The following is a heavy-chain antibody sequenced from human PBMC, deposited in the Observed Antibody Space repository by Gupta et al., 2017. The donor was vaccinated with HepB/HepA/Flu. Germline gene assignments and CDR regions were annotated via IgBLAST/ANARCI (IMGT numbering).Heavy chain of an antibody. V-gene: IGHV1-69*04. Sequence: QVQLVQSGAEVKKPGSSVKVSCKASGGTFSSYAISWVRQAPGQGLEWMGRIIPILGIANYAQKFQGRVTITADKATSTAYMELSSLRSEDTAVYYCAREVIAAAGHPDYYYYGMDVWGQGTTVTVSS. CDR2: IIPILGIA. CDR1: GGTFSSYA. D-gene: IGHD6-13*01. J-gene: IGHJ6*02. CDR3: AREVIAAAGHPDYYYYGMDV.